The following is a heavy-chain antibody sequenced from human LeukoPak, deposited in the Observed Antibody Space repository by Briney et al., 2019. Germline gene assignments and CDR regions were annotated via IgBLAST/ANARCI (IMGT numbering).Heavy chain of an antibody. V-gene: IGHV3-30-3*01. Sequence: GGSLKLSCAASGFTFTAYLIHWVRQAPGKGLEWVAVMSSDGNAMFYADSVKGRFTISRDNSKNTLYLQMNSLRAEDTAVYYCVRESEYYFDHSASFDYWGQGTLVTVSS. J-gene: IGHJ4*02. CDR2: MSSDGNAM. CDR3: VRESEYYFDHSASFDY. D-gene: IGHD3-22*01. CDR1: GFTFTAYL.